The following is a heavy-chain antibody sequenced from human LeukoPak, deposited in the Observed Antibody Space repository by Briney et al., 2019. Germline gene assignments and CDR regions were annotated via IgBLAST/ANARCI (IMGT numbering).Heavy chain of an antibody. CDR2: IFYSGST. CDR1: GDSISRGGYY. CDR3: ARDLRGIRGVGSNWFDP. D-gene: IGHD3-10*01. Sequence: SETLPLTCSVSGDSISRGGYYWSWIRQHPGKGLEWIGYIFYSGSTYYNPSLKSRLNISVDTSKNQFSLMLTSVTAADTAVYYCARDLRGIRGVGSNWFDPWGQGTLVTVSS. V-gene: IGHV4-31*03. J-gene: IGHJ5*02.